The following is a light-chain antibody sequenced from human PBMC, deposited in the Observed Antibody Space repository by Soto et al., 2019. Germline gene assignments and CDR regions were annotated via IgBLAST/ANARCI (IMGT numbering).Light chain of an antibody. V-gene: IGLV1-47*01. Sequence: QSALTQPPSASGTPGQRVTISCSASSSNIGSDSVYWYQQLPGTAPKLLIYRNNQRPSGVTDRFSGSKSGTSASLAISGLRSEDEATYYCVAWDDSLRGWVFGGGTKVTVL. CDR2: RNN. CDR1: SSNIGSDS. J-gene: IGLJ3*02. CDR3: VAWDDSLRGWV.